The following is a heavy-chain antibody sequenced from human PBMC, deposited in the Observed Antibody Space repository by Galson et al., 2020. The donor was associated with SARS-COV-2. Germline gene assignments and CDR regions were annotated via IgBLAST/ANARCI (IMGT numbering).Heavy chain of an antibody. D-gene: IGHD2-15*01. CDR1: GGSFRNYY. J-gene: IGHJ6*03. Sequence: SETLSLTCAVYGGSFRNYYWTWLRQSPEKGLEWLGEINHRGSTNYNPSLKSRVAMSVDASKNQFSLSLSSVTAADTAVYYCARGAEERRRIVVVPYYYSYMDVWGSGTTVTVSS. V-gene: IGHV4-34*01. CDR2: INHRGST. CDR3: ARGAEERRRIVVVPYYYSYMDV.